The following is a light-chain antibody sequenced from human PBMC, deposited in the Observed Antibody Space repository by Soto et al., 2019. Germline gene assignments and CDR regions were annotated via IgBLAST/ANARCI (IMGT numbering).Light chain of an antibody. J-gene: IGKJ4*01. CDR3: QQLNSYPLT. CDR1: LGISSY. V-gene: IGKV1-9*01. Sequence: IQLIQSPSSLSASVGDRVTLTCRASLGISSYLAWYQQKPGKAPKVLIYDASTLQSGVPSRFSGGGSGTDFTLTISSLQPEDFATYYCQQLNSYPLTFGGGTKVDIK. CDR2: DAS.